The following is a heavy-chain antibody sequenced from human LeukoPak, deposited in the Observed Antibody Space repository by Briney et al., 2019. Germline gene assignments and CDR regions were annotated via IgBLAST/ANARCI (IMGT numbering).Heavy chain of an antibody. CDR2: IFPSGGEI. CDR3: ASSHLRDGYNGGY. J-gene: IGHJ4*02. V-gene: IGHV3-21*01. Sequence: GGSLRLSCAASGFTFSTFAMIWVRQPPGKGLEWVSSIFPSGGEIHYADSVKGRFTISRDNAKNSLYLQMNSLRAEDTAVYYCASSHLRDGYNGGYWGQGTLVTVSS. D-gene: IGHD5-24*01. CDR1: GFTFSTFA.